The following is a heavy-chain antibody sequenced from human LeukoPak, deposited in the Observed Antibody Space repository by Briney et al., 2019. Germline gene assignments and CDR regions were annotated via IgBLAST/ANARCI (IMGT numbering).Heavy chain of an antibody. CDR2: IYHSGST. Sequence: SETLSLTCAVSGGSISSGGYPWSWIQQPPGKGLEWIGYIYHSGSTYYNPSLKSRVTISVDRSKNQFSLKLSSVTAADTAVYHCARDGGYYGSGTFDYWGQGTLVTVSS. J-gene: IGHJ4*02. V-gene: IGHV4-30-2*01. D-gene: IGHD3-10*01. CDR1: GGSISSGGYP. CDR3: ARDGGYYGSGTFDY.